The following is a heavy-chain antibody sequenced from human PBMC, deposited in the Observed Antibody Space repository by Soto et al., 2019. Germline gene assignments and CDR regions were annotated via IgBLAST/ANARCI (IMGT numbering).Heavy chain of an antibody. CDR3: ARDQRDSAMDPDNDYSGMDV. CDR1: GFTFSSYA. D-gene: IGHD5-18*01. J-gene: IGHJ6*02. V-gene: IGHV3-64*04. Sequence: GGSMRLSCSASGFTFSSYAMHWIRLAPGKGLEYVSALSSNGGSTYYADSVNGIFTISRYNSKNTLYLQMNSLRAEDTAVYYCARDQRDSAMDPDNDYSGMDVWGQGTTVTVSS. CDR2: LSSNGGST.